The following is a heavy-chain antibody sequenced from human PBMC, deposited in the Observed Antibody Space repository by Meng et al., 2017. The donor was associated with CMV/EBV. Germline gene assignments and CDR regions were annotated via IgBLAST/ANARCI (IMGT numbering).Heavy chain of an antibody. D-gene: IGHD3-22*01. CDR2: ISYDGSNK. CDR3: AGDQWSGGYYDSSGYYFDAFDI. V-gene: IGHV3-30*04. CDR1: GFTFRSYA. J-gene: IGHJ3*02. Sequence: GESLKISCAASGFTFRSYAMHWVRQAPGKGLEWVAVISYDGSNKYYADSVKGRFTISRDNSKNTLYLQMNSLRAEDTAVYYCAGDQWSGGYYDSSGYYFDAFDIWGQGTMVTVSS.